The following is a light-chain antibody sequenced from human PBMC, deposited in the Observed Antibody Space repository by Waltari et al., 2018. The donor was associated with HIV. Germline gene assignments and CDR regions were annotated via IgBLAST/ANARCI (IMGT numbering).Light chain of an antibody. CDR2: EVT. V-gene: IGLV2-23*02. CDR3: CSYAGSRIHVV. J-gene: IGLJ2*01. CDR1: FSDVGSYNL. Sequence: QSALTQPASVSGSPGQSITIACTGTFSDVGSYNLVSWYQKHPGEAPKIMIYEVTKRPSGVSSRFSGSKSSNTASLTISGLQAEDEADYYCCSYAGSRIHVVFGGGTKLTVL.